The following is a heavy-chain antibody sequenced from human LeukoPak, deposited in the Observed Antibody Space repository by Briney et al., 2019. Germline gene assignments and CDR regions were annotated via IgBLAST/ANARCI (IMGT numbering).Heavy chain of an antibody. CDR2: AYYRSTWYN. J-gene: IGHJ5*02. V-gene: IGHV6-1*01. Sequence: SQTLSLTCAISGDIVSSNSVTWNWIRQSPSRGLEWLGRAYYRSTWYNDYAVSVRGRITVNPDTSKNQFSLHLNSVTPEDTAVYYCARRLTQYDCFDPWGQGILVTVSS. CDR3: ARRLTQYDCFDP. CDR1: GDIVSSNSVT. D-gene: IGHD2-2*01.